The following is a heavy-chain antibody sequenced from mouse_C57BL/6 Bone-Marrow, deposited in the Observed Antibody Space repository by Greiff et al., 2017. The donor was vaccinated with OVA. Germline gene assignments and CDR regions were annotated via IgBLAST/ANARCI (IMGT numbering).Heavy chain of an antibody. CDR1: GYSITSDY. J-gene: IGHJ4*01. CDR2: ISYSGST. CDR3: ARSPLWLRRPYAMDY. D-gene: IGHD2-2*01. V-gene: IGHV3-8*01. Sequence: EVQGVESGPGLAKPSQPLSLTCSVTGYSITSDYWNWIRKFPGNKLEYMGYISYSGSTYYNPSLKSRISITRDTSKNQYYLQLNSVTTEDTATYYCARSPLWLRRPYAMDYWGQGTSVTVSS.